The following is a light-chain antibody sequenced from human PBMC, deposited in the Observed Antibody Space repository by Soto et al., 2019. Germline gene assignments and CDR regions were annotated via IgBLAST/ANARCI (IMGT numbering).Light chain of an antibody. CDR2: DAS. J-gene: IGKJ4*01. CDR1: QSVSIY. CDR3: QQRVDWLT. Sequence: EIVLTQSPGTLSLSPGARATLSCRASQSVSIYLAWYQQKPGQAPRLLIYDASNRVTGTPARVSGSGSGTDFTLTISSVEPEDFAVYYCQQRVDWLTFGGGTKLEIK. V-gene: IGKV3-11*01.